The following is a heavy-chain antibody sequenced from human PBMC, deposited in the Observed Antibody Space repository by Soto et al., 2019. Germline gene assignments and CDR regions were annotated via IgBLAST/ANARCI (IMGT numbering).Heavy chain of an antibody. V-gene: IGHV4-59*01. D-gene: IGHD4-17*01. J-gene: IGHJ4*02. CDR1: GGSISSYY. Sequence: SETLSLTCTVSGGSISSYYWSWIRQPPGKGLEWIGYIYYSGSTNYNPSLKSRVTISVDTSKNQFSLQLSSVTAADTAVYYCARGSTTEYYFDYWGQGTLVTVSS. CDR3: ARGSTTEYYFDY. CDR2: IYYSGST.